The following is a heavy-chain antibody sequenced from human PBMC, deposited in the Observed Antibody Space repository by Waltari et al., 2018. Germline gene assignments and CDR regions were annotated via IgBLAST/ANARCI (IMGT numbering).Heavy chain of an antibody. CDR1: GFNFGTPG. CDR3: AREGGNFNWMDP. V-gene: IGHV3-33*01. Sequence: QFQLLESGGGVVQPGTSLKLSCVASGFNFGTPGMHWVRQAPGKGLEWVAVIWHDGSKTYYADSVKGRFTISRDDSKNMFYLQTNSLRVEDTAMYYCAREGGNFNWMDPWGQGTLVTVSS. J-gene: IGHJ5*02. D-gene: IGHD4-4*01. CDR2: IWHDGSKT.